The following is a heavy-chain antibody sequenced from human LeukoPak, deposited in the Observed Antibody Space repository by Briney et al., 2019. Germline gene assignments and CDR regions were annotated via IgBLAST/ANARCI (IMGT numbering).Heavy chain of an antibody. J-gene: IGHJ3*02. Sequence: PGGSLRLSCAASGFTFSSYSMNWVRQAPGKGLEWVSSISSSSSYIYYADSLKGRFTISRDNAKNSLYLQMNSLRAEDTAVYYCVMTGYYPLDAFDIWGQGTMVTVSS. V-gene: IGHV3-21*04. CDR2: ISSSSSYI. D-gene: IGHD3-9*01. CDR3: VMTGYYPLDAFDI. CDR1: GFTFSSYS.